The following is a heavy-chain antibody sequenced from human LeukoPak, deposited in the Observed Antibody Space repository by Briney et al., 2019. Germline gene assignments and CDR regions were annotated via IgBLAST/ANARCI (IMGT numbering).Heavy chain of an antibody. CDR1: GFTFSSYA. D-gene: IGHD6-19*01. CDR2: ISYDGSNK. CDR3: AREGAVAYFDY. Sequence: GRSLRLSCAASGFTFSSYAMHWVRQAPGKGLEWVAVISYDGSNKYYADSVKGRFTISRDNSKNTLYLQMNSLRAEDTAVYYCAREGAVAYFDYWGQGTLVTVSS. J-gene: IGHJ4*02. V-gene: IGHV3-30-3*01.